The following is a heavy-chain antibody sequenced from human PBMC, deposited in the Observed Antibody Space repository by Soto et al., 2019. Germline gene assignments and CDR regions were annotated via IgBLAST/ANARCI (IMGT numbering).Heavy chain of an antibody. J-gene: IGHJ4*02. V-gene: IGHV3-7*01. D-gene: IGHD6-19*01. CDR2: IKQDGSQN. Sequence: GGSLRLSCAASGFTFSNYWMSWVRQAPGKGLEWVANIKQDGSQNYYVDSVKGRFTTSRDNTKNSFYLQMNSLRAEDTAVYYWAIDHINGWKFDYWGRGTLVTVSS. CDR3: AIDHINGWKFDY. CDR1: GFTFSNYW.